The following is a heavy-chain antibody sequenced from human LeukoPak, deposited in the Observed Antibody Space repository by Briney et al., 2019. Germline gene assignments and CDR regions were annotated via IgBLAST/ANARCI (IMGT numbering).Heavy chain of an antibody. J-gene: IGHJ4*02. CDR2: IYYSGST. Sequence: LETLSLTCTVSGGSVSRCSYYWSWIRQPPGKGLEGIGYIYYSGSTNYNPSLTSRVTISVATSKNQFSLKLSSVTAADTAVYYCARGGIAVAGTDYWGQGTLVTVSS. D-gene: IGHD6-19*01. V-gene: IGHV4-61*01. CDR1: GGSVSRCSYY. CDR3: ARGGIAVAGTDY.